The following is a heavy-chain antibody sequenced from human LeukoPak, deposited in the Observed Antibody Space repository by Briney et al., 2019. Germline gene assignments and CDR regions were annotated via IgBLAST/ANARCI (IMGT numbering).Heavy chain of an antibody. Sequence: SETLSLTCTVSGGSLSNYYWNWIRQPPGKGLEWIGYTYSSGSTNYNPSLESRVTISVDTSKNQFPLKLNSVTAADTAVYYCAFQPLGYCSRTSCPPEVWGKGTTVTVSS. J-gene: IGHJ6*04. CDR1: GGSLSNYY. V-gene: IGHV4-4*09. CDR3: AFQPLGYCSRTSCPPEV. D-gene: IGHD2-2*01. CDR2: TYSSGST.